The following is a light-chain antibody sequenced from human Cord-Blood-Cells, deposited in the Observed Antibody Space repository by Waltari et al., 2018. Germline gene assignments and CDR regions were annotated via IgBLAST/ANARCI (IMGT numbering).Light chain of an antibody. CDR1: ALPKKY. J-gene: IGLJ1*01. Sequence: SSELTQPPSVSVSPGQTARLTRSGDALPKKYAYWYQQKAGQAPVLVIYEDSKRPAGIPERFSGSSSGTMATLTISGAQVEDEADYYCYSTDSSGNHRRVFGTGTKVTVL. CDR2: EDS. V-gene: IGLV3-10*01. CDR3: YSTDSSGNHRRV.